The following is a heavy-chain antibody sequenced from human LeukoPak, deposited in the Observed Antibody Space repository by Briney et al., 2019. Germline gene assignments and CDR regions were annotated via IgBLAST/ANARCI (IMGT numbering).Heavy chain of an antibody. V-gene: IGHV3-15*07. Sequence: GGSLRLSCAASGFTFTNAWMNWVRQAPGKGLECVGRIKSKTDGGTTDYAAPVKDRFTISRDDSKNTLYLQMNSLKTEDTAVYYCTTVGCSTTTCYADYWGQGTLVTVSS. CDR3: TTVGCSTTTCYADY. CDR2: IKSKTDGGTT. CDR1: GFTFTNAW. J-gene: IGHJ4*02. D-gene: IGHD2-2*01.